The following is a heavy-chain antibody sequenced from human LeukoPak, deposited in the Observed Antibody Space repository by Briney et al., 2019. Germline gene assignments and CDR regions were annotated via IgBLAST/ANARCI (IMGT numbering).Heavy chain of an antibody. V-gene: IGHV1-2*02. CDR1: GYTFTGYY. CDR2: IDPNTGDT. CDR3: ARDRSLTEKYSGRYFHDY. D-gene: IGHD1-26*01. J-gene: IGHJ4*02. Sequence: ASVKVSCKASGYTFTGYYIHWVRQAPGQGLEWMGWIDPNTGDTKYTQKFQGRVSMTRDTSSSTAYMELSRLTSDDTALCYCARDRSLTEKYSGRYFHDYWGQGTLVTVSS.